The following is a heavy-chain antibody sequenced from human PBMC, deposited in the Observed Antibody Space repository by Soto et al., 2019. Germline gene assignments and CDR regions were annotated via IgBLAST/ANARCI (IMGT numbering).Heavy chain of an antibody. J-gene: IGHJ5*02. CDR3: AHEVPSTRNWFDP. CDR1: GFSLRTSGVG. V-gene: IGHV2-5*01. D-gene: IGHD2-15*01. Sequence: QITLKESGPTLVKPSETLTLTCSFSGFSLRTSGVGVAGIRQPPGKALEWLALIYWNDDKRFSPSLRSRLSITKDTSKNQVVLTLTDVDPVDTATYYCAHEVPSTRNWFDPWGQGTLVTVSS. CDR2: IYWNDDK.